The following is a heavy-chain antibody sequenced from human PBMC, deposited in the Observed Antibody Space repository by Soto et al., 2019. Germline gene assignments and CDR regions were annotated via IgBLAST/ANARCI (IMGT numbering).Heavy chain of an antibody. J-gene: IGHJ4*02. CDR1: GGSISSGGYS. V-gene: IGHV4-30-2*01. CDR3: ARGGLLPDY. CDR2: ISHSGST. D-gene: IGHD6-19*01. Sequence: QLQLQGSGSGLVKPSQTLSLTCAVSGGSISSGGYSWSWIRQPPGKGLEWIGYISHSGSTYYNPSLKSRVTISVDRSKNQLSLKLSSVTAADTAVYYCARGGLLPDYWGQGTLVTVSS.